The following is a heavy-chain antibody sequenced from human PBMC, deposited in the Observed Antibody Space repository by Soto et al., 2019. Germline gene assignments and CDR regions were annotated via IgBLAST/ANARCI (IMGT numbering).Heavy chain of an antibody. Sequence: EVQLVESGGGLVQPGRSLRLSCAASGFTFDDYAMHWVRQVPGKGLEWVSGINWNSGSIGYADSVKGRFAISRDNAKNSLHLQMNGLRAEDTAFYYCVKDESINWYSGHFRHWGQGTLVTVSS. D-gene: IGHD6-13*01. CDR2: INWNSGSI. CDR3: VKDESINWYSGHFRH. V-gene: IGHV3-9*01. CDR1: GFTFDDYA. J-gene: IGHJ1*01.